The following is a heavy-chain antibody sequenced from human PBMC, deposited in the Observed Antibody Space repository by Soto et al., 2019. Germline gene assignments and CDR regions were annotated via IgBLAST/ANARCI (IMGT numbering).Heavy chain of an antibody. Sequence: QVQLVQSGAEVKKPGASVKVSCKASGYTFNFYGITWVRQAPGQGLEWMGWISGFNGNTNYAADLQGRVTMTTDTSTSTAYMELRGLRSDDRAVYYCARIGVSSGHESPDFDSWGQGTRVTVSS. CDR3: ARIGVSSGHESPDFDS. D-gene: IGHD3-16*01. CDR2: ISGFNGNT. CDR1: GYTFNFYG. J-gene: IGHJ4*02. V-gene: IGHV1-18*01.